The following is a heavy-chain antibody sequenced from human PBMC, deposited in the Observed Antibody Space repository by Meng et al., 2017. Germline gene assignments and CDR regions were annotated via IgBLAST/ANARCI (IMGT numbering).Heavy chain of an antibody. J-gene: IGHJ4*02. CDR1: GYTFTGYY. CDR2: INPNSGGT. Sequence: QVQLVQPGGEVKKPGASVKVSCKASGYTFTGYYMHWVRQAPGQGLEWMGRINPNSGGTNYAQKFQGRVTMTRDTSISTAYMELSRLRSDDTAVYYCARMNYGSGSRRLDYWGQGTLVTVSS. D-gene: IGHD3-10*01. CDR3: ARMNYGSGSRRLDY. V-gene: IGHV1-2*06.